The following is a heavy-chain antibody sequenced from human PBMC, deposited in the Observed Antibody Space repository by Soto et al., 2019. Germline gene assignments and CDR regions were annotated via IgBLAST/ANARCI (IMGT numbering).Heavy chain of an antibody. J-gene: IGHJ4*02. V-gene: IGHV3-21*01. Sequence: GGSPRPSRLTPWFTFHSYNMKRGPPGSREGLEWVSSISSSSSYIYYADSVKGRFTISRDNAKNSLYLQMNSLRAEDTAVYYCARGSDAVAAAGNVFFDYWGQGTLVTVSS. CDR2: ISSSSSYI. CDR3: ARGSDAVAAAGNVFFDY. D-gene: IGHD6-13*01. CDR1: WFTFHSYN.